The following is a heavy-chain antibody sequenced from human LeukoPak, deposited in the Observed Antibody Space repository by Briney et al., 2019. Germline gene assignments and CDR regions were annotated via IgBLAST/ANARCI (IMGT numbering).Heavy chain of an antibody. CDR3: ARHQYGDYEPLKIDY. J-gene: IGHJ4*02. Sequence: SETLSLTCTVSGDSIRSYYWSWIRQPPGKGLEWIGYIYYSGSTNYNPSLKGRVTISVDTSKNQFSLKLSSVTAADTAVYYCARHQYGDYEPLKIDYWGQGTLVTVSS. D-gene: IGHD4-17*01. CDR1: GDSIRSYY. V-gene: IGHV4-59*08. CDR2: IYYSGST.